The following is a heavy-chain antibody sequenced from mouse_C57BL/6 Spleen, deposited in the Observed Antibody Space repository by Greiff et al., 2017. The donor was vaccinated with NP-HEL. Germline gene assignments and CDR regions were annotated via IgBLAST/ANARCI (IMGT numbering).Heavy chain of an antibody. J-gene: IGHJ3*01. CDR3: ARLTGIAY. CDR2: INPNNGGT. D-gene: IGHD4-1*01. Sequence: EVQLQQSGPELVKPGASVKIPCKASGYTFTDYNMDWVKQSHGKSLEWIGDINPNNGGTSYNQKFKGKATLTVDKSSSTAYMELRSLTSEDTAGYYGARLTGIAYWGQGTLVTVSA. V-gene: IGHV1-18*01. CDR1: GYTFTDYN.